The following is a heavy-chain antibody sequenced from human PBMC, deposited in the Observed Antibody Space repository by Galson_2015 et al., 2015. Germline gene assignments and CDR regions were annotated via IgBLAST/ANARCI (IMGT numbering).Heavy chain of an antibody. V-gene: IGHV3-64*01. Sequence: SLRLSCAASGFTLSSYAMHWVRQAPGKGLEYVSAISSNGGSTYYANSVKGRLTISRDNSKNTLYLQMGSLRAEDMALYYCAREWAGTGTPLDHWGQGTLVTVSS. CDR2: ISSNGGST. CDR3: AREWAGTGTPLDH. CDR1: GFTLSSYA. D-gene: IGHD6-19*01. J-gene: IGHJ4*02.